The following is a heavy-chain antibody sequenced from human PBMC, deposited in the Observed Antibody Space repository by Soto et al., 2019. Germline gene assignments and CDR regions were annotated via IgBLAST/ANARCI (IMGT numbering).Heavy chain of an antibody. J-gene: IGHJ4*02. D-gene: IGHD1-26*01. CDR2: MNPNSGKT. V-gene: IGHV1-8*01. CDR1: GYTFTSYD. CDR3: ACRFLVGPSDLDY. Sequence: ASVKVSCKASGYTFTSYDINWVRQATGQGLEWMGWMNPNSGKTDYAQNFQGRVTMTWNTSISAAYMELSSLRSEDTAVYYCACRFLVGPSDLDYWGQGTLVTISS.